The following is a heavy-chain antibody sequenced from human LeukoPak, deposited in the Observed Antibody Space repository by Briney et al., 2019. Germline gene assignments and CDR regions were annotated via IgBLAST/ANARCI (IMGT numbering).Heavy chain of an antibody. J-gene: IGHJ6*02. D-gene: IGHD6-13*01. CDR2: INPNSGGT. V-gene: IGHV1-2*02. Sequence: GASVKVSCKASGYTFTGYYMHWVRQAPGQGLEWMGWINPNSGGTNYAQKFQGRVTMTRDTSTSTAHMELSRLRSDDTAVYYCARSEGSSWYQGPYYYYGMDVWGQGTTVTVSS. CDR3: ARSEGSSWYQGPYYYYGMDV. CDR1: GYTFTGYY.